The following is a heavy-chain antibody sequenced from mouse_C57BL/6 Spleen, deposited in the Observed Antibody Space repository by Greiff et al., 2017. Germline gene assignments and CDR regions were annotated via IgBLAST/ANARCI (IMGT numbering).Heavy chain of an antibody. CDR1: GYTFTSYW. D-gene: IGHD3-3*01. J-gene: IGHJ4*01. CDR2: IDPSDSYT. CDR3: ARWGWAYYYAMDY. Sequence: VQLQQPGAELVKPGASVKLSCKASGYTFTSYWMQWVKQRPGQGLEWIGEIDPSDSYTNYNQKFKGKATLTVDTSSSTAYMQLSSLTSEDSAVYYCARWGWAYYYAMDYWGQGTSVTVSS. V-gene: IGHV1-50*01.